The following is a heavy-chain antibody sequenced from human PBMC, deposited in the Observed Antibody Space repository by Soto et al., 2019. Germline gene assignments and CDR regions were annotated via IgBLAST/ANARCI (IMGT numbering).Heavy chain of an antibody. V-gene: IGHV3-21*01. CDR2: ISSSSSYI. J-gene: IGHJ4*02. Sequence: GGSLRLSCAASGFTFSSYSMNWVRQAPGKGLEWVSSISSSSSYIYYADSVKGRFTISRDNAKNSLYLQMNSLRAEDTAVYYCARDFYGSGSSLYYFDYWGQGTLVTVSS. CDR3: ARDFYGSGSSLYYFDY. D-gene: IGHD3-10*01. CDR1: GFTFSSYS.